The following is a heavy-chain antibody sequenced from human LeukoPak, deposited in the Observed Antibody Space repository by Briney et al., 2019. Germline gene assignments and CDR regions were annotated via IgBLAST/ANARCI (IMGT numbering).Heavy chain of an antibody. Sequence: QPGRSLRLSCAASGFTFSSYAMHWVRRAPGKGLEWVAVISYDGSNKYYADSVKGRFTISRDNSKNTLYLQMNSLRAEDTAVYYCARASGEGSGSYYNVGAFDIWGQGTMVTVSS. CDR2: ISYDGSNK. V-gene: IGHV3-30-3*01. CDR3: ARASGEGSGSYYNVGAFDI. J-gene: IGHJ3*02. D-gene: IGHD3-10*01. CDR1: GFTFSSYA.